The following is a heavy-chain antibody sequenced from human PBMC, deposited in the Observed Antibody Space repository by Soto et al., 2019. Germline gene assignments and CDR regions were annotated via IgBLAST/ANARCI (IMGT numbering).Heavy chain of an antibody. J-gene: IGHJ6*02. D-gene: IGHD2-2*01. CDR3: ARDKVRYCSSTSCYGMDV. CDR1: GFTFSSYS. CDR2: ISSSSSYI. Sequence: EVQLVESGGGLAKPGGSLRLSCAASGFTFSSYSMNWVRQAPGKGLEWVSSISSSSSYIYYADSVKGRFTISRDNAKNSLYLQMNSLRAEDTAVYYCARDKVRYCSSTSCYGMDVWGQGTTVTVSS. V-gene: IGHV3-21*01.